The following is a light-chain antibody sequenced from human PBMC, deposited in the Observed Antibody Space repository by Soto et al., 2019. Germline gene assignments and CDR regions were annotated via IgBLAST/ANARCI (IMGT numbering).Light chain of an antibody. V-gene: IGLV2-14*01. CDR3: SSYTSSRTLV. CDR2: EVT. J-gene: IGLJ1*01. CDR1: SRDIGGYNY. Sequence: QSALAQPASVSGSPGQSITISCTGTSRDIGGYNYVSWYQQYPGTAPKLMIYEVTDRPSGVSNRFSGSKSGNTASLTISGLQADDEAEYYCSSYTSSRTLVFGTGTKVTVL.